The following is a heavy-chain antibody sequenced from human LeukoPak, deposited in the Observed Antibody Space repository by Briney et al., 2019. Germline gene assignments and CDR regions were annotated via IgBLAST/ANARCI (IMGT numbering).Heavy chain of an antibody. Sequence: GGSLRLSCAASGFIFGAYGMSWVRQAPGKGLEWVSGITGSVRSTYYADSVKGRFTISRDNSKNTLFLQMNSLRAEDTAVYYCAKGVQQLIPMYLDYWGQGTLVTVSS. D-gene: IGHD1-1*01. CDR2: ITGSVRST. CDR1: GFIFGAYG. CDR3: AKGVQQLIPMYLDY. J-gene: IGHJ4*02. V-gene: IGHV3-23*01.